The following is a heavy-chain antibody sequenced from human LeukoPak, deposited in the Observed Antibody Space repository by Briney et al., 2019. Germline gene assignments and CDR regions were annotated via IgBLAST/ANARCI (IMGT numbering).Heavy chain of an antibody. J-gene: IGHJ2*01. CDR2: ISGNSITI. V-gene: IGHV3-48*04. Sequence: PGGSLRLSCGASGFTFTSYSMNGVRQAPGKGLEWVSYISGNSITIYYADSVKGRFTISRDNAKNSLYLQMNSLRAEDTAVYYCARGTGYSSGWFKTWYFDLWGRGTLVTVSS. CDR3: ARGTGYSSGWFKTWYFDL. CDR1: GFTFTSYS. D-gene: IGHD6-19*01.